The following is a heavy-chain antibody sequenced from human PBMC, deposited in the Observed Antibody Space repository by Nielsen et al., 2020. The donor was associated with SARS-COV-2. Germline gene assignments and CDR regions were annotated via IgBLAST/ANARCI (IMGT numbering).Heavy chain of an antibody. V-gene: IGHV4-59*01. CDR3: ARALPGGAIYYDSSGYYSIHDAFDI. J-gene: IGHJ3*02. CDR1: GGSISSYY. D-gene: IGHD3-22*01. Sequence: SETLSLTCTVSGGSISSYYWSWIRQPPGKGLEWIGYIYYSGSTNYNPSLKSRVTISVDTSKNQFSLKLSSVTAADTAVYYCARALPGGAIYYDSSGYYSIHDAFDIWGQGTMVPSPQ. CDR2: IYYSGST.